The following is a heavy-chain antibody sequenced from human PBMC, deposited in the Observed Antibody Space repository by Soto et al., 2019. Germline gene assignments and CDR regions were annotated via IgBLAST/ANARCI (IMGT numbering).Heavy chain of an antibody. Sequence: QVQLVQSGAEVKKPGSSVKVSCKASGGTFSSNALSWVRQAPGQGLEWVGGIIPIVGTANYAQKFQGRVTISADESTSTAYMELSSLRSEDTAVYYCARGGYGSDWYYYFDYWGQGTLVTVSS. J-gene: IGHJ4*02. D-gene: IGHD6-19*01. CDR3: ARGGYGSDWYYYFDY. CDR2: IIPIVGTA. CDR1: GGTFSSNA. V-gene: IGHV1-69*01.